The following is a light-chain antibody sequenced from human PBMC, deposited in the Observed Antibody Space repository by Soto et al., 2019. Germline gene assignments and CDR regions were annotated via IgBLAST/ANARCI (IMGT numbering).Light chain of an antibody. V-gene: IGKV3-15*01. Sequence: ENVLTQSRGTLSLSWGERANHYCRVSQSVSSNVAWYQQRPCQAPRLLIYGASTRASGVPDRFSGSGSGTEFILTISSLQSEDSAVYYCQQYDVRPALTFGGGTKVDIK. CDR2: GAS. CDR3: QQYDVRPALT. J-gene: IGKJ4*01. CDR1: QSVSSN.